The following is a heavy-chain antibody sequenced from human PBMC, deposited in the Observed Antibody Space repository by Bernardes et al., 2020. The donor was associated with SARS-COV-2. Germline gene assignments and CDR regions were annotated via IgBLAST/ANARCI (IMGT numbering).Heavy chain of an antibody. CDR1: GYTFTSYD. V-gene: IGHV1-8*01. D-gene: IGHD1-26*01. CDR3: ARVYSGSANYHYYGMDV. J-gene: IGHJ6*02. CDR2: MFPHNGNT. Sequence: ASVQVSCKASGYTFTSYDISWVRQATGQGLEWMGWMFPHNGNTGYAQKFQGRVPMTRDTSINTAYMELSSLRSEDTAVYYCARVYSGSANYHYYGMDVWGQGTTVTVSS.